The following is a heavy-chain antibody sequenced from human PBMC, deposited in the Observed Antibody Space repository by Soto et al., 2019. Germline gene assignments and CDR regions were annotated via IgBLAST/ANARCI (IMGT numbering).Heavy chain of an antibody. J-gene: IGHJ5*02. D-gene: IGHD2-8*01. Sequence: EVQLLESGGGLVQPGASLRLSCAASGFTFSSYTMTWVRQAPGKGLEWVSSITGSSGSTYYADSVKGRFTISRDNSKNTLYLQMNSLRAEDTALYYCAKDLTSGDPWGQGTLVTVSS. CDR1: GFTFSSYT. CDR2: ITGSSGST. V-gene: IGHV3-23*01. CDR3: AKDLTSGDP.